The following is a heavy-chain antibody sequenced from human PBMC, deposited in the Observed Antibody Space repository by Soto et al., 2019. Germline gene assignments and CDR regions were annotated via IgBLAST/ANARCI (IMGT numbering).Heavy chain of an antibody. CDR3: ANGVEGGWSTFDY. CDR2: INAGNGNT. Sequence: GASVKVSCKASGYTFTSYAMHWVRQAPGQRLEWMGWINAGNGNTKYSQKFQGRVTITRDTSASTAYMELSSLRSEDTAVYYCANGVEGGWSTFDYWGQGTLVTVSS. CDR1: GYTFTSYA. D-gene: IGHD6-19*01. V-gene: IGHV1-3*01. J-gene: IGHJ4*02.